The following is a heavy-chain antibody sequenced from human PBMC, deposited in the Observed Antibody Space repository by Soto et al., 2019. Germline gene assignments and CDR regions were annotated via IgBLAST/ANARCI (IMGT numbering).Heavy chain of an antibody. D-gene: IGHD4-17*01. CDR1: GFTFSGYA. Sequence: QVQLVESGGGVVQSGTSLRLSCVASGFTFSGYAMSWIRQAPGKGLEWVAIISYDGTTQTHADAVKGRFTISRDNSKNTVYLQMNNVSAEDTAVYYCGRERDYGDNSGAPWGQGTLVTVSS. J-gene: IGHJ5*02. CDR2: ISYDGTTQ. V-gene: IGHV3-30-3*01. CDR3: GRERDYGDNSGAP.